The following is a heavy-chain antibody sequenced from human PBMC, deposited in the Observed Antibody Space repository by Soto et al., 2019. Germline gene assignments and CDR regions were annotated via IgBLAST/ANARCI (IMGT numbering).Heavy chain of an antibody. D-gene: IGHD2-21*01. CDR1: GFTFSSYW. Sequence: EVQLVESGGGLVQPGGSLRLSCAASGFTFSSYWMHWVRQAPGKGLVWVSRIYSDGSRTNYADSVEGRFTISRDNAKNPLYLQMNRLRAEETADYYCARGVRGAYGLDIWGQGTVVTVSS. CDR2: IYSDGSRT. CDR3: ARGVRGAYGLDI. J-gene: IGHJ3*02. V-gene: IGHV3-74*01.